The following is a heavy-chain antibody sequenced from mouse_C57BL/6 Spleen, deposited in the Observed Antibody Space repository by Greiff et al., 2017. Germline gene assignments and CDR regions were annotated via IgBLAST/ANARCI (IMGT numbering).Heavy chain of an antibody. J-gene: IGHJ2*01. D-gene: IGHD1-1*01. CDR1: GYTFTSYW. CDR3: ARSAFITTVVAGNYFDY. Sequence: QVQLQQSGAELVKPGASVKLSCKASGYTFTSYWMHWVKQRPGRGLEWIGRIDPNSGGTKYNEKFKSKATLTVDKPSSTAYMQRSSLTSEDSAVYYCARSAFITTVVAGNYFDYWGQGTTLTVSS. V-gene: IGHV1-72*01. CDR2: IDPNSGGT.